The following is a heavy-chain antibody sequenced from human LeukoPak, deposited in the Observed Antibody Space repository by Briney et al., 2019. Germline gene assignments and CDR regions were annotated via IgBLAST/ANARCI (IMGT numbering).Heavy chain of an antibody. CDR1: GFTFSNYA. V-gene: IGHV3-23*01. J-gene: IGHJ4*02. CDR3: AKGKGLAVAGTAGFDY. CDR2: IGGSGSRT. D-gene: IGHD6-19*01. Sequence: GGSLRLSCAASGFTFSNYAMSWVRQAPGKGLGWVSAIGGSGSRTYYADSVRGRFTISRDNSKNTLYLQMNSLRAEDTALYYCAKGKGLAVAGTAGFDYWGQGTLVTVSS.